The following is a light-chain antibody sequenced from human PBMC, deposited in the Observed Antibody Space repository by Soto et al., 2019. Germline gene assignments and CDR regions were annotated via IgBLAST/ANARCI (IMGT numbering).Light chain of an antibody. Sequence: EIVLTQSPGTVSLSPGERATLSCRASQSVSNSYLAWYQQKPGQAPRLLIYDASSRATGIPDRFSGSGSETDFTLTISRLEPEDFAVYYCQQYGSSVLTFGGGTKVEIK. CDR3: QQYGSSVLT. CDR2: DAS. J-gene: IGKJ4*01. V-gene: IGKV3-20*01. CDR1: QSVSNSY.